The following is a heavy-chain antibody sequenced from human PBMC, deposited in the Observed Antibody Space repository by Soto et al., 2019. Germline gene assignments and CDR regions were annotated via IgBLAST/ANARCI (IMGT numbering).Heavy chain of an antibody. J-gene: IGHJ6*02. V-gene: IGHV2-5*02. CDR1: GFSLSTSGVG. Sequence: QITLKESGPTLVKPTQTLTLTCTFSGFSLSTSGVGVGWIRQPPGKALEWLALIYWDDDKRYSPSLKGRLTITKDTSKNQVVLTMTDMDPVDTATYYGAHRRVTYWTNGVCYPPTGMYVWGQGTTVTVSS. D-gene: IGHD2-8*01. CDR2: IYWDDDK. CDR3: AHRRVTYWTNGVCYPPTGMYV.